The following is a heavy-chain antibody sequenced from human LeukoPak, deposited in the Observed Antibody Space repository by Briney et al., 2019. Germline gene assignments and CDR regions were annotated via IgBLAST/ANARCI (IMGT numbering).Heavy chain of an antibody. J-gene: IGHJ4*02. D-gene: IGHD6-13*01. Sequence: PGGSLRLSCAASGFTFRRYDMSWVRQAPGKGLEWIGYIYYSGSTNYNPSLKSRVTISVDTSKNQFSLKLSSVTAADTAVYYCASHSPSTSWYALDYWGQGTLVTVSS. CDR2: IYYSGST. V-gene: IGHV4-59*01. CDR3: ASHSPSTSWYALDY. CDR1: GFTFRRYD.